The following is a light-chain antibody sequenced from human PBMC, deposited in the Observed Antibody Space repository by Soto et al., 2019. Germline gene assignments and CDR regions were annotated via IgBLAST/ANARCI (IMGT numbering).Light chain of an antibody. CDR1: QSVSSN. Sequence: EIVMTQSPATLSVSPGERATLSCRASQSVSSNLAWYQQKVGQAPRVPIYDASTRATGIPGRFSGSGSGTEFTLTISSLQSEDFAVYYCQQYNNWPETFGQGTKVEIK. V-gene: IGKV3-15*01. J-gene: IGKJ1*01. CDR2: DAS. CDR3: QQYNNWPET.